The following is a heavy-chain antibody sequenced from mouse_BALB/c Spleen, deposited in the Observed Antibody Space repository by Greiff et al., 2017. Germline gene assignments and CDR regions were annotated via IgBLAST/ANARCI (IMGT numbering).Heavy chain of an antibody. Sequence: EVQLVESGGGLVKPGGSLTLSCAASGFSFSSYAMSWVRQSLEKRLEWVAEISSGGSYTYYPDTVTGRFTISRDNAKNTLYLEMSSLRSEDTAMYYCARGLGIRYGENYAMDYWGQGTSVTVSS. CDR2: ISSGGSYT. CDR3: ARGLGIRYGENYAMDY. CDR1: GFSFSSYA. J-gene: IGHJ4*01. V-gene: IGHV5-9-4*01. D-gene: IGHD2-14*01.